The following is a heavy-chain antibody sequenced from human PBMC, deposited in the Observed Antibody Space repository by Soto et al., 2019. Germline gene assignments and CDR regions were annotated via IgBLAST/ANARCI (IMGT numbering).Heavy chain of an antibody. Sequence: GASVKVSCKASGGTFSSYAISWVRQAPGQGLEWMGGIIPIFGTANYAQKFQGRVTITADESTSTAYMELSSLRSEDTAVYYCASWVSFTNGVCQYYNYVWVVGAQG. V-gene: IGHV1-69*13. CDR1: GGTFSSYA. D-gene: IGHD2-8*01. CDR3: ASWVSFTNGVCQYYNYVWVV. CDR2: IIPIFGTA. J-gene: IGHJ1*01.